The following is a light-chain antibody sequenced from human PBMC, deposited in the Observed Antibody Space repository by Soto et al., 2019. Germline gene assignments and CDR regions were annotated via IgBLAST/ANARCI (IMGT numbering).Light chain of an antibody. V-gene: IGLV2-14*03. J-gene: IGLJ1*01. Sequence: QSALTQPDSVSGSPGQSTTISCIGTSSDIGAYNYASWYQQHPGKAPKLIIYDVSNRPSGVSNRFSGSKSGYTASLTISGLQAEDEADYYCSSYSSTITRVFGTGTKVTV. CDR2: DVS. CDR1: SSDIGAYNY. CDR3: SSYSSTITRV.